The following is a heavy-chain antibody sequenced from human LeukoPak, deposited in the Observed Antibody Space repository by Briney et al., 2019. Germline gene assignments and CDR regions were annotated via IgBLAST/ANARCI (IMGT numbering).Heavy chain of an antibody. D-gene: IGHD6-13*01. Sequence: ASVKVSCKASGYTFTSYAMNWVRQAPGQGLEWMGWINTDTGNPTYAQGFTGRLVLSLDTSVSTAYLQISSLKAEDTAVYYCSRFSAAAVSYNWFDPWGQGTLVTVSS. V-gene: IGHV7-4-1*02. CDR1: GYTFTSYA. J-gene: IGHJ5*02. CDR2: INTDTGNP. CDR3: SRFSAAAVSYNWFDP.